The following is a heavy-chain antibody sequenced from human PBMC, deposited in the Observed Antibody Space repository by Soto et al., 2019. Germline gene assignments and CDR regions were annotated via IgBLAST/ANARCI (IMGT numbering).Heavy chain of an antibody. D-gene: IGHD6-25*01. CDR2: IIPILVIA. J-gene: IGHJ4*02. V-gene: IGHV1-69*02. CDR1: AGTFSSDT. CDR3: YSPRPQRGAGFLFGY. Sequence: GASVQVSCKASAGTFSSDTISWVRPAPGQGLEWMGRIIPILVIATYAQKSQGRGTITADKDTSTAYMELSSRRVEDTAVYVCYSPRPQRGAGFLFGYWGQGTLVTVSS.